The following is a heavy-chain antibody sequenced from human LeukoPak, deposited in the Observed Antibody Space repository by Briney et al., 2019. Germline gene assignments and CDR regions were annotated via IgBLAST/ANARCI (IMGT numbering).Heavy chain of an antibody. CDR2: ISYDGSNK. V-gene: IGHV3-30*18. Sequence: GGSLRLSCAASGFTFSGYSMNWVRQAPGKGLEWVAVISYDGSNKYYADSVKGRFTISRDNSKNTLYLQMNSLRAEDTAVYYCAKGELDLIANYYGILDYWGQGTLVTVSS. J-gene: IGHJ4*02. CDR3: AKGELDLIANYYGILDY. CDR1: GFTFSGYS. D-gene: IGHD3-10*01.